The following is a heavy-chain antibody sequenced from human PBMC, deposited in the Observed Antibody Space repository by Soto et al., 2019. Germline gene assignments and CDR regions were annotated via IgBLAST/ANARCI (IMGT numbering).Heavy chain of an antibody. D-gene: IGHD1-26*01. J-gene: IGHJ4*02. CDR1: GGSISSSSYY. Sequence: QLQLQESGPGLLKPSETLSLTCTVSGGSISSSSYYWGWIRQPPGKGLEWIGSIYYSGSTYYNPSLKSRVPLPVHTPKNQFPLELSSVTPADTAVYYCARLGSLGLHEFDYWGQGTLVTLSP. CDR3: ARLGSLGLHEFDY. V-gene: IGHV4-39*01. CDR2: IYYSGST.